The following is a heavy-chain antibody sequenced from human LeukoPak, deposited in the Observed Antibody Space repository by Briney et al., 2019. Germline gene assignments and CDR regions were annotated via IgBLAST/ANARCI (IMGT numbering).Heavy chain of an antibody. CDR1: GGTFSSYA. V-gene: IGHV1-69*13. CDR2: IIPIFGTA. Sequence: ASVKVSCKASGGTFSSYAISWVRQAPGQGLEWMGGIIPIFGTANYAQKFQGRVTITADESTSTAYMELSSQRSEDTAVYYCARSGYCSGGSCRSAFDIWGQGTMVTVSS. D-gene: IGHD2-15*01. CDR3: ARSGYCSGGSCRSAFDI. J-gene: IGHJ3*02.